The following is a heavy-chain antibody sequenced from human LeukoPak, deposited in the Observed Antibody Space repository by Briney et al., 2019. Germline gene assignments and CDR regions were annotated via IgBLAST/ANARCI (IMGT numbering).Heavy chain of an antibody. D-gene: IGHD5-12*01. CDR1: GFAFSAYE. CDR3: ATHYSGSMALDR. J-gene: IGHJ1*01. Sequence: GGSLRLSCAASGFAFSAYEMNWVRQAPGEGLEWVSRIDYSGNAIVYADSVKGRFTISRDNARNSLYLQMTRLRAEDTALYYCATHYSGSMALDRWGQGTRVTVSS. V-gene: IGHV3-48*03. CDR2: IDYSGNAI.